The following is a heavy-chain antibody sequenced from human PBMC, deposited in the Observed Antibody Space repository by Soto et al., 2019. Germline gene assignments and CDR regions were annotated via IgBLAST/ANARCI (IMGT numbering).Heavy chain of an antibody. CDR1: GGSISSYY. Sequence: SETLSLTCTVSGGSISSYYWSWIRQPPGKGLEWIGYIYYSGSTNYNPSLKSRVTISVDTSKNQFSLKLSSVTAADTAVYYCARGSGSSGLGFDYWGQGTLVTVSS. J-gene: IGHJ4*02. D-gene: IGHD3-22*01. CDR2: IYYSGST. V-gene: IGHV4-59*01. CDR3: ARGSGSSGLGFDY.